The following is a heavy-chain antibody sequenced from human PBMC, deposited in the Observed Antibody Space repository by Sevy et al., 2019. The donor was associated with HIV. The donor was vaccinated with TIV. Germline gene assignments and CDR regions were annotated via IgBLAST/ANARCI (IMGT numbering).Heavy chain of an antibody. D-gene: IGHD3-22*01. CDR3: AREGDYYDSWFDY. CDR1: GFTFSSYW. CDR2: INGDGSNT. J-gene: IGHJ4*02. V-gene: IGHV3-74*01. Sequence: GGSLRLSCAASGFTFSSYWMHWVRQAPGKGLVWVSRINGDGSNTSYADSVKGRFTISRDNAKNTLYLQMNSLRAEDTAVYYCAREGDYYDSWFDYWGQGTLVTVSS.